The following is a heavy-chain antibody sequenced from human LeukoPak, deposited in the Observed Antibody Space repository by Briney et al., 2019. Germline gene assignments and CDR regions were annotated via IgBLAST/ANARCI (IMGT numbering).Heavy chain of an antibody. CDR2: INAGNGNT. CDR1: GYTFTSYA. Sequence: GASVKVSCKASGYTFTSYAMHWVRQAPGQRLEWMGWINAGNGNTKYSQKFQSRVTITRDTSASTAYMELSSLRSEDTAVYYCASNYYGSGSYYKNFDYWGQGTLVTVSS. V-gene: IGHV1-3*01. CDR3: ASNYYGSGSYYKNFDY. D-gene: IGHD3-10*01. J-gene: IGHJ4*02.